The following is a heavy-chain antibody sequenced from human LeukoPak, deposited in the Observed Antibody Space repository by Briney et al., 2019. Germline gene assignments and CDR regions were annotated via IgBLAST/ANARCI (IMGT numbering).Heavy chain of an antibody. D-gene: IGHD3-22*01. CDR1: GGSISNYY. CDR2: IYSSGST. CDR3: ARVDYDSSGYYSAVDS. V-gene: IGHV4-4*07. J-gene: IGHJ4*02. Sequence: SPSETLSLTCTVSGGSISNYYWSWIRQPAGKGLEWIGRIYSSGSTNYNPSLKSRVTMSVDTSKNQFSLKPTSVTAADTAVYYCARVDYDSSGYYSAVDSWGQGTLVTVSS.